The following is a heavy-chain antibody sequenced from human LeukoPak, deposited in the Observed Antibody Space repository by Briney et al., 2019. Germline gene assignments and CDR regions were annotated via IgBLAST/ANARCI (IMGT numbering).Heavy chain of an antibody. CDR1: GFTFSSYA. J-gene: IGHJ4*02. CDR3: ARGFDYYGSGSYYLFDY. CDR2: ISYDGSNK. V-gene: IGHV3-30-3*01. Sequence: GGSLRLSCAASGFTFSSYAMHWVRQAPGKGLEWVAVISYDGSNKYYADSVKGRFTISRDNSKNTLYLQMNSLRAEDTAVYYCARGFDYYGSGSYYLFDYWGQGALVTVSS. D-gene: IGHD3-10*01.